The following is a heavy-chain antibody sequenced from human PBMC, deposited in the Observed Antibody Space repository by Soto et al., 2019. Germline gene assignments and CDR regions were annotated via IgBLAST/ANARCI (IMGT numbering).Heavy chain of an antibody. CDR3: TTGLTNYYIIRDY. Sequence: EVQLVESGGDLVKPGESLRLACAGSGLTVTDTWMNWVRQAPGKGLEWVGRIKSKADYGTIDYASPVNGRFIISADESENTLFLQMNGLKTEDTAVYYCTTGLTNYYIIRDYWGQGTLVSVSS. V-gene: IGHV3-15*07. CDR2: IKSKADYGTI. CDR1: GLTVTDTW. D-gene: IGHD3-9*01. J-gene: IGHJ4*02.